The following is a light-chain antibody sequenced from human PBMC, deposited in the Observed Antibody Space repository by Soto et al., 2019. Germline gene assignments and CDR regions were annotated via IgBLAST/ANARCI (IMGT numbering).Light chain of an antibody. J-gene: IGKJ2*01. CDR2: GAS. CDR1: QTIANTF. Sequence: EIVLTQSPVTVSSSPGERVTISCRASQTIANTFLAWYQHRPGQAPRVVVYGASSRATGIPDRFSGSGSGTEFTLTISRLDPDDFAYYYWQQYDSSYTFGQGTKLE. V-gene: IGKV3-20*01. CDR3: QQYDSSYT.